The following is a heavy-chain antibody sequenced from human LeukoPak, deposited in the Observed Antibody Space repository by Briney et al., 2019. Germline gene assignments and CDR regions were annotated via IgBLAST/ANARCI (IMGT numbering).Heavy chain of an antibody. D-gene: IGHD3-10*01. Sequence: GGSLRLSCAGSGFAFGTYAMSWVRQAPGMGLGWVSSISADGQVTYYADSVAGRFTVSRDNSKSTLYLQLNSLGAEDTATYYCARDPYNTILYRLAHWGQGTLVTVSS. CDR2: ISADGQVT. CDR3: ARDPYNTILYRLAH. J-gene: IGHJ4*02. CDR1: GFAFGTYA. V-gene: IGHV3-23*01.